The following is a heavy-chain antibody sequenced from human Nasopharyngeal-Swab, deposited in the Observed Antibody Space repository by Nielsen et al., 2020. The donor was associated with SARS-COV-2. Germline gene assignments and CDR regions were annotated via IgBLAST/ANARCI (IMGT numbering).Heavy chain of an antibody. CDR2: ISYDGSNK. CDR3: ANDRRAVAGTPDY. J-gene: IGHJ4*02. V-gene: IGHV3-30-3*02. D-gene: IGHD6-19*01. Sequence: GGSLRLSCAASGFTFSTYAMHWVRQAPGKGLEWVAFISYDGSNKYYADSVKGRFTISRDNSKNTLYLQMNSLRAEDTAVYYCANDRRAVAGTPDYWGQGTLVTVSS. CDR1: GFTFSTYA.